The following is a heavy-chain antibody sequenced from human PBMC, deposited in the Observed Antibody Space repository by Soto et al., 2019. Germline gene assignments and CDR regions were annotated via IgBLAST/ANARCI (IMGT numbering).Heavy chain of an antibody. CDR1: GYTFTNYG. Sequence: QVQLVQSGAEVKKPGASVKVSCNASGYTFTNYGISWVRQAPGQGLEWMGWMSAYNGNTKYSQKLQGRVTITTDTSTSTDYMELRSLRSDDTAVYYCARDSPPVDYWGQGTLVTVSS. V-gene: IGHV1-18*01. J-gene: IGHJ4*02. CDR2: MSAYNGNT. CDR3: ARDSPPVDY.